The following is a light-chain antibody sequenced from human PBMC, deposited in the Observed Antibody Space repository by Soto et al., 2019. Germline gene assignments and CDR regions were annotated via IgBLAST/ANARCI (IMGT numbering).Light chain of an antibody. CDR3: LQRSDWPLT. J-gene: IGKJ4*01. V-gene: IGKV3-11*01. CDR1: QNVRTF. Sequence: DIILTQSPDTLSLSPGERATLSCRASQNVRTFLAWYQQKPGQAPRLLISDASYRATGVPPRFSGSGSGTDFTLTISSLEPEDVAVYYCLQRSDWPLTFGGGSKVE. CDR2: DAS.